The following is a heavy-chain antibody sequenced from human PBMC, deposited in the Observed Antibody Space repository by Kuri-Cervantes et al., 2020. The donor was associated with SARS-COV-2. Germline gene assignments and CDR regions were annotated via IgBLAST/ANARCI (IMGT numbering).Heavy chain of an antibody. CDR3: AGGGDCSSTSCYRAEVN. CDR2: IKQDGSEK. Sequence: GGSLRLSCAASGFTFSSYWMSWVRQAPGKGLEWVANIKQDGSEKYYVDSVKGRFTISRDNAKNSLYLQMNSLRAEDTAVYYCAGGGDCSSTSCYRAEVNWGQGTLVTVSS. V-gene: IGHV3-7*01. CDR1: GFTFSSYW. D-gene: IGHD2-2*02. J-gene: IGHJ4*02.